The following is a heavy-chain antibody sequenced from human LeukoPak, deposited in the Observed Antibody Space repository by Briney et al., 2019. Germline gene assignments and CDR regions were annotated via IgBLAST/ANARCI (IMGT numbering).Heavy chain of an antibody. CDR3: ARDFDCSSTSCYNGNYFDY. J-gene: IGHJ4*02. V-gene: IGHV1-18*01. CDR1: GGTFSSYA. Sequence: GASVKVSCKASGGTFSSYAISWVRQAPGQGLEWMGWISAYNGNTNYAQKLQGRVTVTTDTSTSTAYMELRSLRSDDTAVYYCARDFDCSSTSCYNGNYFDYWGQGTLVTVSS. D-gene: IGHD2-2*02. CDR2: ISAYNGNT.